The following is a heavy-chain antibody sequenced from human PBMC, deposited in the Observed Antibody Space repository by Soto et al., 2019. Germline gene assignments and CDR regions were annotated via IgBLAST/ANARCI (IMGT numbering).Heavy chain of an antibody. V-gene: IGHV2-5*02. Sequence: QITLNESGPTVVRPTETLTLTCRFSGFSLTTSGVGVGWIRQSPGKAPEWLALIYWDDDKRYSASLKSRLTITKDTSKSQVVLTVSDLDPTDTATYYCAHRVLRTVFGLVTTTAISFDFWGQGTPVAVSS. CDR2: IYWDDDK. CDR3: AHRVLRTVFGLVTTTAISFDF. D-gene: IGHD3-3*01. CDR1: GFSLTTSGVG. J-gene: IGHJ4*02.